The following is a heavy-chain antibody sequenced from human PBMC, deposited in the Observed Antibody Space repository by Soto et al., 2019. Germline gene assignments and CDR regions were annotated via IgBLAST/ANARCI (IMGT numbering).Heavy chain of an antibody. CDR2: ISYDGSNK. CDR3: ARERGSGWVFDY. D-gene: IGHD6-19*01. V-gene: IGHV3-30-3*01. J-gene: IGHJ4*02. Sequence: QVQLVESGGGVVQPGRSLRLSCAASGFTFSSYAMHWVRQAPGKGLEWVAVISYDGSNKYYADSVKGRFTISRDNSKNTLYLQMNSLRAEDTAVYYCARERGSGWVFDYWGQGTLVTVSS. CDR1: GFTFSSYA.